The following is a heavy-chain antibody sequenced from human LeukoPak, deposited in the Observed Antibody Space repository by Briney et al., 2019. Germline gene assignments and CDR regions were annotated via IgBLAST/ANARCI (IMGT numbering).Heavy chain of an antibody. CDR3: ARERGYSSSWYPNWFDP. J-gene: IGHJ5*02. V-gene: IGHV4-59*12. CDR1: GGSISIYY. CDR2: IYNSGST. D-gene: IGHD6-13*01. Sequence: SETLSLTCTVSGGSISIYYWSWIRQPPGKGLEWLGYIYNSGSTYYNPSLKSRVTISVDTSKNQFSLKLSSVTAADTAVYYCARERGYSSSWYPNWFDPWGQGTLVTVSS.